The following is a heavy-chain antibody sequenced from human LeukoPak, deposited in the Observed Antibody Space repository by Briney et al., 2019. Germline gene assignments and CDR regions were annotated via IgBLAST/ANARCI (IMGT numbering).Heavy chain of an antibody. CDR1: GGTFSSYA. CDR3: ACPYGSGSDGYYYYGMDV. CDR2: IIPILGIA. Sequence: SVKVSCKASGGTFSSYAISWVRQAPGQGLEWMGRIIPILGIANYAQKFQGRVTITADKSTSTAYMELSSLRSEDTAVYYCACPYGSGSDGYYYYGMDVWGQGTTVTVSS. V-gene: IGHV1-69*04. D-gene: IGHD3-10*01. J-gene: IGHJ6*02.